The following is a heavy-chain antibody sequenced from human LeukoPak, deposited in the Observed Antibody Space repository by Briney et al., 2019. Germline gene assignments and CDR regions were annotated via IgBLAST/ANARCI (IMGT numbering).Heavy chain of an antibody. V-gene: IGHV3-23*01. Sequence: GGSLRLSCAASGFTFSSYAMSWVRQAPGKGLEWVSSITAIDGRTYYADSVRGRFTISRDNSKNTVYLQLNSLRAGDTAIYYCTKDRRGPAAGTWYFDSWGQGTLVTVSS. J-gene: IGHJ4*02. CDR3: TKDRRGPAAGTWYFDS. D-gene: IGHD6-13*01. CDR1: GFTFSSYA. CDR2: ITAIDGRT.